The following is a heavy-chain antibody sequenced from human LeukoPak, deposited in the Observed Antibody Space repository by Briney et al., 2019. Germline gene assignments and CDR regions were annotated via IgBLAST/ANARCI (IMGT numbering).Heavy chain of an antibody. CDR3: AEAVVVRNWFDP. J-gene: IGHJ5*02. D-gene: IGHD2-2*01. CDR2: IYYSGST. CDR1: GGSTSSYY. V-gene: IGHV4-59*04. Sequence: SETLSLTCTVSGGSTSSYYWSWIRQPPGKGLEWIGYIYYSGSTYYNPSLKSRVTISVDTSKNQFSLKLSSVTAADTAVYYCAEAVVVRNWFDPWGQGTLVTVSS.